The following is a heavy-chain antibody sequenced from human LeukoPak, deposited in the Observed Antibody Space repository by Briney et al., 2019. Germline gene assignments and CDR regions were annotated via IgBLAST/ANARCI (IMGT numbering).Heavy chain of an antibody. CDR2: IYWNDDK. Sequence: SGPTLVKPTQTLTLTCTFSGFSLSTSGVGVGWIRQPPGKALEWLALIYWNDDKRYSPSLKSRLTITKDTSKNQVVLTMTNMDPVDTATYYCAHSLHSSIRDYYFDYWGQGTLVTVSS. CDR1: GFSLSTSGVG. CDR3: AHSLHSSIRDYYFDY. J-gene: IGHJ4*02. D-gene: IGHD6-13*01. V-gene: IGHV2-5*01.